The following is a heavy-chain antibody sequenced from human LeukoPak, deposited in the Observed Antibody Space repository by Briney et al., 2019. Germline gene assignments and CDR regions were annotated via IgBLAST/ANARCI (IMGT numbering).Heavy chain of an antibody. D-gene: IGHD2-2*01. Sequence: SQTLSLTCTVSGGSISSGDYYWSWIRQPPGKGLKWIGYIYYSGSTYYNPSLKSRVTISVDTSKNQFSLKLSSVTAADTAVYYCARDGPAAEDAFDIWGQGTMVTVSS. CDR3: ARDGPAAEDAFDI. CDR2: IYYSGST. V-gene: IGHV4-30-4*01. J-gene: IGHJ3*02. CDR1: GGSISSGDYY.